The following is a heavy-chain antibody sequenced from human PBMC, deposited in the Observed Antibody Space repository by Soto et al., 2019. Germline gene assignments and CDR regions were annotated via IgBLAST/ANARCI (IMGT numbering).Heavy chain of an antibody. Sequence: QLQLQESGPGLVKPSETLSLTCTVSGGSISSSSYYWGWIRQPPGKGLEWIGSIYYSGSTYYNPSLKSRVTISVDTSKNQFSLKLSSVTAADTAVYYCARQNIAVAGTRSPFFDYWGQGTLVTVSS. V-gene: IGHV4-39*01. J-gene: IGHJ4*02. CDR3: ARQNIAVAGTRSPFFDY. CDR2: IYYSGST. CDR1: GGSISSSSYY. D-gene: IGHD6-19*01.